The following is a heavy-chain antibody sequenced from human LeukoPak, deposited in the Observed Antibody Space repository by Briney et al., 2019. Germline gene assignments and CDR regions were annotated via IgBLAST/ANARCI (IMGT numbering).Heavy chain of an antibody. Sequence: GGTLRLSCAASGFTFSSYGMSWVRQAPGKGLEWVSSISSSSSYIYYADSVKGRFTISRDNAKNSLYLQMNSLRAEDTAVYYCASNIVVVPAASSADYWGQGTLVTVSS. V-gene: IGHV3-21*01. J-gene: IGHJ4*02. CDR2: ISSSSSYI. D-gene: IGHD2-2*01. CDR3: ASNIVVVPAASSADY. CDR1: GFTFSSYG.